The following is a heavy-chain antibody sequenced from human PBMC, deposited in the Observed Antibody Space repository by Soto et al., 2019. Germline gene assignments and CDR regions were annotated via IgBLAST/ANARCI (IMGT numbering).Heavy chain of an antibody. V-gene: IGHV1-3*01. D-gene: IGHD3-3*01. J-gene: IGHJ5*02. CDR1: GYTFTSYA. CDR2: INAGNGNT. Sequence: GASVKVSCKASGYTFTSYAMHWVRQAPGQRLEWMGWINAGNGNTKYSQKFQGRVTITRDTSASTAYMELSSLRSEDTAVCYCARDALFTIFGVARRLNNWFDPWGQGTLVTVSS. CDR3: ARDALFTIFGVARRLNNWFDP.